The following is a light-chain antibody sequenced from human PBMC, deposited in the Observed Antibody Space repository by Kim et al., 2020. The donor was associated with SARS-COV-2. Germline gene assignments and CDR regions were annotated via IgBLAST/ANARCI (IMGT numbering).Light chain of an antibody. CDR3: SSYTSSNTLV. J-gene: IGLJ2*01. CDR1: SSDVGGYNY. V-gene: IGLV2-14*03. CDR2: DVT. Sequence: QSALTQAVSVSGSPGQSITISCTGTSSDVGGYNYVSWYQQHPGKAPKLMIYDVTKRPSGVSNRFSGSKSGNTASLTISGLQAEDEADYYCSSYTSSNTLVFGGGTQLTVL.